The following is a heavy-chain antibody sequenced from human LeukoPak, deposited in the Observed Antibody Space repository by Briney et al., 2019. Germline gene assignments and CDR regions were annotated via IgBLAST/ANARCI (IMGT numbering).Heavy chain of an antibody. J-gene: IGHJ4*02. CDR2: IRYDGSNK. CDR1: GFTFSSYG. CDR3: AKVRFLEWLPHYFDY. D-gene: IGHD3-3*01. V-gene: IGHV3-30*02. Sequence: GGSLRLSCAASGFTFSSYGMHWVRQAPGKGLEWVALIRYDGSNKYYADSVKGRFTISRDNSKNTLYLQMNSLRAEDTAVYYCAKVRFLEWLPHYFDYWGQGTLVTVSS.